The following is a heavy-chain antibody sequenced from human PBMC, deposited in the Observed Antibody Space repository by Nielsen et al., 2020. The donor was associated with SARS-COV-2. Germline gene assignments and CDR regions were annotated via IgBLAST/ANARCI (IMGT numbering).Heavy chain of an antibody. D-gene: IGHD6-6*01. Sequence: GSLKISCAASGFTFSNHAMHWVRQAPGKGLEWMTIISYDGNEHYADSVKGRFTISRDNSKSTVFLQMNSLKLEDTAVYYCARETIDHTSSFVDYWGQGTLVTVSS. CDR3: ARETIDHTSSFVDY. CDR1: GFTFSNHA. CDR2: ISYDGNE. J-gene: IGHJ4*02. V-gene: IGHV3-30*04.